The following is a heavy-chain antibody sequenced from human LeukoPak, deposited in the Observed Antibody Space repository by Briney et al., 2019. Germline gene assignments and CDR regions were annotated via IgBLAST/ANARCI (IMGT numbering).Heavy chain of an antibody. J-gene: IGHJ4*02. V-gene: IGHV3-21*01. CDR1: GFTFSSYS. CDR3: ASREDGYNPPHY. D-gene: IGHD5-24*01. Sequence: GGSLRLSCAASGFTFSSYSMNWVRQAPGKGLEWVSSISSSSSYIYYADSVKGRFTISRDNAKNSLYLQMNSLRAEDTAVYYCASREDGYNPPHYWGQGTLVTVSS. CDR2: ISSSSSYI.